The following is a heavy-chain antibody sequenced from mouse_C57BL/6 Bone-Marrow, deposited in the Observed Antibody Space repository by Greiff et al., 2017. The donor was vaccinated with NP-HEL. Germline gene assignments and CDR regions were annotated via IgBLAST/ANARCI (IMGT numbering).Heavy chain of an antibody. CDR1: GYTFTSYW. Sequence: QVQLQQPGAELVMPGASVKLSCKASGYTFTSYWMHWVKQRPGQGLEWIGEIDPSDSYTNYNQKFKGKSTLTVDKSSSTAYMQLSSLTSEDSAVYYCARRGIRTTVVEDWYFDVWGTGTTVTVSS. J-gene: IGHJ1*03. CDR2: IDPSDSYT. V-gene: IGHV1-69*01. CDR3: ARRGIRTTVVEDWYFDV. D-gene: IGHD1-1*01.